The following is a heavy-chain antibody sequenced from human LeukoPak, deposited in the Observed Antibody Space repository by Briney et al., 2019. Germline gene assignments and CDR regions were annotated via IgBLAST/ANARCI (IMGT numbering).Heavy chain of an antibody. J-gene: IGHJ4*02. CDR2: INPSGGST. CDR1: GYTFTSYY. Sequence: ASVKVSCKASGYTFTSYYMHWVRQAPGQGLEWMGIINPSGGSTSYAQKFQGRVAMTRDTSTSTVYMELSSLRSEDTAVYYCARAGYCSGGSCYVHFDYWGQGTLVTVSS. CDR3: ARAGYCSGGSCYVHFDY. D-gene: IGHD2-15*01. V-gene: IGHV1-46*01.